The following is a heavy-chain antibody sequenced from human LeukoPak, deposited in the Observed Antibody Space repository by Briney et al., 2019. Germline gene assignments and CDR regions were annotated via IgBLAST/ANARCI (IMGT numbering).Heavy chain of an antibody. CDR2: ISSSSSYI. Sequence: PGGSLRLSFAASGFTVSSNYMSWVRQAPGKGLEWVSSISSSSSYIYYADSVKGRFTISRDNAKNSLYLQMNSLRAEDTAVYYCASWGSSAKYYYYYMDVWGKGTTVTVSS. D-gene: IGHD6-6*01. CDR1: GFTVSSNY. J-gene: IGHJ6*03. V-gene: IGHV3-21*01. CDR3: ASWGSSAKYYYYYMDV.